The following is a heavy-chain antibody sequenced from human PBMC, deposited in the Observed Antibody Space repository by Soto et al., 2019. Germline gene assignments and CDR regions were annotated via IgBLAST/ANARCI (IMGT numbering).Heavy chain of an antibody. J-gene: IGHJ1*01. V-gene: IGHV3-53*01. CDR1: GFTVSSNY. Sequence: EVQLVESGGGLIQPGGSLRLSCAASGFTVSSNYMSWVRQAPGKGLEWVSVIYSGGSTYYADSVKGRFTISRDNSKNTLYLKMNSLRPEDTAVYYCARDRVESGYPEYFQHWGQGTLVTVSS. CDR2: IYSGGST. D-gene: IGHD3-22*01. CDR3: ARDRVESGYPEYFQH.